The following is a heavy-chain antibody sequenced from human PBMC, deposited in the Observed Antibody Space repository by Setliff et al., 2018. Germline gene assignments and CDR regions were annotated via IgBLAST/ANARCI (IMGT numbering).Heavy chain of an antibody. V-gene: IGHV1-69*05. Sequence: ASVKVSCKASGGTLSTYAISWVRQAPGQGLEWMGGIISMFGTTNYAQKFQGRVTITTDKSTSTAYMELSSLRSEDTAIYYCARGDFYYYFYMDVWGKGTTVTVSS. CDR2: IISMFGTT. J-gene: IGHJ6*03. CDR1: GGTLSTYA. CDR3: ARGDFYYYFYMDV.